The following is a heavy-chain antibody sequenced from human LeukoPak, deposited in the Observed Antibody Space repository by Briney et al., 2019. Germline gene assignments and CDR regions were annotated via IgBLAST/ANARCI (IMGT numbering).Heavy chain of an antibody. J-gene: IGHJ4*02. Sequence: SETLSLTCTVSGYSISSGYYWGWIRQPPGKGLEWIGSIYHSGSTYYNPSLKSRVTISVDTSKNQFSLKLSSVTAADTAVYYCARSPLYSSGWYRRNYYFDYWGQGTLVTVSS. CDR1: GYSISSGYY. CDR2: IYHSGST. V-gene: IGHV4-38-2*02. CDR3: ARSPLYSSGWYRRNYYFDY. D-gene: IGHD6-19*01.